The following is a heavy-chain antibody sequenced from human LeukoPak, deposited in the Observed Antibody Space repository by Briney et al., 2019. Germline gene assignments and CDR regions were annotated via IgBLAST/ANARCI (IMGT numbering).Heavy chain of an antibody. CDR3: ARDPGRSWSVWFDP. Sequence: PWETLSLTCTASGCSFSSYYRSWVRQPPGKGLEWIGYIYYSRSTNYNPSLKSRVTISVDTYKNQFSLKLSSVTAADTAVYYCARDPGRSWSVWFDPWRQGTLVSVSS. V-gene: IGHV4-59*01. CDR1: GCSFSSYY. D-gene: IGHD6-13*01. J-gene: IGHJ5*02. CDR2: IYYSRST.